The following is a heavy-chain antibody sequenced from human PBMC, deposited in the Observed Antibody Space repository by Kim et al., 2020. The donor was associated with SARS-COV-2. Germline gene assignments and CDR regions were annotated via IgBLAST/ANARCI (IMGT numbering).Heavy chain of an antibody. V-gene: IGHV4-39*01. J-gene: IGHJ4*02. Sequence: YYHPSLQSRDTISLDTSKNQFSLKLSSVTAADTAVYYCGRHNAGNSHVDYWGQGTLVTVSS. CDR3: GRHNAGNSHVDY. D-gene: IGHD2-21*01.